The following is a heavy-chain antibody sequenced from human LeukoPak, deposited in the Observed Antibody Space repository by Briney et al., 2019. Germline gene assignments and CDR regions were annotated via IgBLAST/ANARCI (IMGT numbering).Heavy chain of an antibody. D-gene: IGHD3-9*01. J-gene: IGHJ2*01. Sequence: PSETLSLTCAVYGGSFSGYYWSWIRQPPGKGLEWIGEINHGGSTNYNPSLKSRVTISVDTSKNQFSLKLSSVTAADTAVYYCARESRDFDWFWQWYFDLWGRGTLVTVSS. V-gene: IGHV4-34*01. CDR1: GGSFSGYY. CDR3: ARESRDFDWFWQWYFDL. CDR2: INHGGST.